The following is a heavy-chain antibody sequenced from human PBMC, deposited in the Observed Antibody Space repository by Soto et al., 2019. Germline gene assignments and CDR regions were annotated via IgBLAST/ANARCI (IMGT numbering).Heavy chain of an antibody. CDR3: ARDREDYYDSSGYYGPIDY. CDR2: ISAYNGNT. CDR1: GYTFTSYG. Sequence: APVKVSCKASGYTFTSYGISWVRQAPGQGLEWMGWISAYNGNTNYAQKLQGRVTMTTDTSTSTAYMELRSLRSDDTAVYYCARDREDYYDSSGYYGPIDYWGQGTLVTVSS. J-gene: IGHJ4*02. V-gene: IGHV1-18*01. D-gene: IGHD3-22*01.